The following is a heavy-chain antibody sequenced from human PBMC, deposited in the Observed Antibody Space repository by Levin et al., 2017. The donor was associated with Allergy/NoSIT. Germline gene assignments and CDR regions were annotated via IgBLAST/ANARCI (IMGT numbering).Heavy chain of an antibody. J-gene: IGHJ4*02. CDR1: GFSFSAYS. CDR2: VDGHGTRI. D-gene: IGHD3-10*01. Sequence: GESLKISCAVSGFSFSAYSMNWVRQAPGKGLEWLAYVDGHGTRIFYADSAKGRFTISRDTAQNSLYLQMNSLRAEDSGTYYCVRDLEGYLGVIRFDFWGRGTLVTVSS. V-gene: IGHV3-48*01. CDR3: VRDLEGYLGVIRFDF.